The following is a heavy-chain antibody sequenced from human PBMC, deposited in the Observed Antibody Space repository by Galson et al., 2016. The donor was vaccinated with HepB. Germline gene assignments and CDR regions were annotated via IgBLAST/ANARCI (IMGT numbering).Heavy chain of an antibody. J-gene: IGHJ6*02. CDR2: IYYSGST. Sequence: ATLSLTCTVSGGSISRYYWSWIRQPPGKGLEWIGYIYYSGSTNYNPPLKSRVTISVDTSKNQFSLKLTSVTTADTAVYYCARTPSRGGMDVWGQGTTVTFSS. V-gene: IGHV4-59*01. D-gene: IGHD3-10*01. CDR3: ARTPSRGGMDV. CDR1: GGSISRYY.